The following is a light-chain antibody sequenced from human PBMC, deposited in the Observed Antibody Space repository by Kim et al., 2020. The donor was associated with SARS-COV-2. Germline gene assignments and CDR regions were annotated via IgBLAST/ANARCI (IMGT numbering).Light chain of an antibody. V-gene: IGLV1-51*01. CDR3: GTWDDSLGAGV. J-gene: IGLJ2*01. Sequence: GQKVTISCSGSSSNIADNFVSWYHEVPGTAPKLLIYGNNKRPSGIPDRFSGSKSGTSATLDITGLQTGDEAHYYCGTWDDSLGAGVFGGGTKLTVL. CDR1: SSNIADNF. CDR2: GNN.